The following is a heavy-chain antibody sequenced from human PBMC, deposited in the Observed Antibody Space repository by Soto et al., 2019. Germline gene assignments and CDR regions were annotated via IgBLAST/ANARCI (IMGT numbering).Heavy chain of an antibody. J-gene: IGHJ4*02. V-gene: IGHV4-59*01. CDR1: GGSISSYY. Sequence: PSETLSLTCTVSGGSISSYYWSWFRHPPGKGLEWIGYIYYSGSTNYNPSLKSRVTISVDTSKNQFSLKLSSVTAADTAVYYCARVSRYDILTGPLVHSDFFDYWGQGTLVTVSS. CDR2: IYYSGST. D-gene: IGHD3-9*01. CDR3: ARVSRYDILTGPLVHSDFFDY.